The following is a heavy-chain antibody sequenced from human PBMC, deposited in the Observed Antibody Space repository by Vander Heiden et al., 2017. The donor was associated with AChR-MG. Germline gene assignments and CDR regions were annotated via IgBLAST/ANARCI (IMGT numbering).Heavy chain of an antibody. CDR2: IYYSGST. J-gene: IGHJ4*02. V-gene: IGHV4-31*03. CDR3: ARVYYDYVWGSYRPFDY. CDR1: GGPITRGCYY. D-gene: IGHD3-16*02. Sequence: QVQLQESGPGLVKPSQTLSLTCTVSGGPITRGCYYWSWIRQHPGKGLEWIGYIYYSGSTYYNPSLKSRVTISVDTSKNQFSLKLSSVTAADTAVYYCARVYYDYVWGSYRPFDYWGQGTLVTVSS.